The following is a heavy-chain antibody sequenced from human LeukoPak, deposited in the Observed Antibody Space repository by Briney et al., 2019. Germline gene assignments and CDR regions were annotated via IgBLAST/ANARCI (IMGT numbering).Heavy chain of an antibody. V-gene: IGHV4-59*01. CDR1: GGSISTFY. J-gene: IGHJ6*02. CDR3: ARWRYLDV. Sequence: SETLSLTCTVSGGSISTFYWSWIRQPPGKGLEYIGYIDYSGSANYNPSLKSRVTISVDTSKNQFSLKLSSVTAADTAIYYCARWRYLDVWGQGTTVTVSS. D-gene: IGHD3-9*01. CDR2: IDYSGSA.